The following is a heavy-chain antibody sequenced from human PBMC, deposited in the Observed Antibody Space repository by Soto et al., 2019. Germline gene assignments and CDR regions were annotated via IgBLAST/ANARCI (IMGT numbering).Heavy chain of an antibody. J-gene: IGHJ6*02. D-gene: IGHD1-7*01. Sequence: QVHLQQWGAGLLKPSGTLSLTCTVSGGSFTEAYWTWVRQSPGRGLEWIGEVFHAGNTNYNPSLKSRVTLALDTAKNQFSLRLTSVTAADSAVYYCARAPRELLAEGPLFLYYYYGFDVWGQGTTVSV. CDR2: VFHAGNT. CDR3: ARAPRELLAEGPLFLYYYYGFDV. V-gene: IGHV4-34*12. CDR1: GGSFTEAY.